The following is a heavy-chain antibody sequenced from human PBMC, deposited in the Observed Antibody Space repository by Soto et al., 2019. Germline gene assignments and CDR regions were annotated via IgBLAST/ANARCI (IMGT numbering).Heavy chain of an antibody. V-gene: IGHV3-23*01. Sequence: EVQLLESGGGLVQPGGSLRLSCAASGFAFSQFDMSWVRQSPGKGLEWVSAISASGSTKPYTDSVRGRFTISRDNFRNTVDLQMNSLRAEDTAVYYCTSHQMAICDFWGRGTLVTVSS. CDR1: GFAFSQFD. CDR3: TSHQMAICDF. CDR2: ISASGSTK. J-gene: IGHJ4*02. D-gene: IGHD2-2*02.